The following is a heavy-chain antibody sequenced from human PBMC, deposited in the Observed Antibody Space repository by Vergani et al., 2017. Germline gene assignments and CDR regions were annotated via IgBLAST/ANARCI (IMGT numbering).Heavy chain of an antibody. D-gene: IGHD2-15*01. Sequence: QVQLVQSGAEVKKPGASVKVSCKASGYTFTGYYMHWVRQAPGQGLEWMGWINPNSGGTNYAQKFQGWVTMTRDTSISTAYMELSRLRSDDTAVYYCARWXESTNKVYCSGGSCYLRYFDFWGQGTLVTVSS. CDR2: INPNSGGT. CDR3: ARWXESTNKVYCSGGSCYLRYFDF. CDR1: GYTFTGYY. J-gene: IGHJ4*02. V-gene: IGHV1-2*04.